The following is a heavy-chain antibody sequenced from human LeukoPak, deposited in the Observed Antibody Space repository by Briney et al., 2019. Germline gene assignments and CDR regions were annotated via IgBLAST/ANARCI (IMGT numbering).Heavy chain of an antibody. CDR3: ATATYYDILIIDWFDP. CDR2: FDPEDGET. V-gene: IGHV1-24*01. D-gene: IGHD3-9*01. CDR1: GGTFSSYA. Sequence: ASVKVSCKASGGTFSSYAISWVRQAPGQGLEWMGGFDPEDGETIYAQKFQGRVTMTEDTSTDTAYMELSSLRSEDTAVYYCATATYYDILIIDWFDPWGQGTLVTVSP. J-gene: IGHJ5*02.